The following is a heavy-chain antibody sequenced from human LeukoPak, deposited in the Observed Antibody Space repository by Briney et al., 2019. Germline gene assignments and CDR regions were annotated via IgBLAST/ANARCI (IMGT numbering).Heavy chain of an antibody. CDR3: ASSGLGGSGNYHRTWYKWFDP. CDR2: IIPLFGTA. J-gene: IGHJ5*02. Sequence: SVKVSCKASGGTFSNFAISWVRQAPGQGLEWMGWIIPLFGTANYGQKSQGRVTITADKSTSTAYMELSSLRSEDTAVYYCASSGLGGSGNYHRTWYKWFDPWGQGTLITVSS. V-gene: IGHV1-69*06. CDR1: GGTFSNFA. D-gene: IGHD3-10*01.